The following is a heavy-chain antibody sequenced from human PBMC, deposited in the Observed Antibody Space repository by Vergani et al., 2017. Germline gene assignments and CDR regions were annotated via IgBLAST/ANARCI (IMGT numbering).Heavy chain of an antibody. V-gene: IGHV3-66*02. CDR3: ARGNYYGSGTYVDP. Sequence: ELQLVESGGGLVQPGGSLRLPVPAPGSTVGGNKRPWSGRAPGKGLEWVSHIYSGDETYYADSVKGRVTISRDTSKNTLHLQINNLRVEDTAVYYCARGNYYGSGTYVDPWGQGTLVTVSS. J-gene: IGHJ5*02. CDR1: GSTVGGNK. D-gene: IGHD3-10*01. CDR2: IYSGDET.